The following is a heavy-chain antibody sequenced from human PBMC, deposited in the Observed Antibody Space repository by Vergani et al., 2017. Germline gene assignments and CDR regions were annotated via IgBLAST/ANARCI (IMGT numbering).Heavy chain of an antibody. CDR1: GFTFSSYS. CDR3: ARSSSGWYP. Sequence: EVQLVESGGGLVQPGGSLRLSCAASGFTFSSYSMNWVRQAPGKGLEWVSYISSSSSTIYYADSVKGRFTISRDNSKNTLYLQMNSLRAEDTAVYYCARSSSGWYPWGQGTTVTVSS. V-gene: IGHV3-48*01. J-gene: IGHJ6*02. CDR2: ISSSSSTI. D-gene: IGHD6-19*01.